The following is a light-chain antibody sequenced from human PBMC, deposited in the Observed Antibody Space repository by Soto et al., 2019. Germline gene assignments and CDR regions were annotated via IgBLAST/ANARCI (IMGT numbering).Light chain of an antibody. Sequence: MVLQPSQGTLSFSPVERAHISCMARQSVSSSYLAWYQQKPGQAPRLLIYGAYSRATGIPDRFSGSGSGTDFTLTISRLEPEDFAVYYCQQYGSSPPITFGHGKQLEIK. CDR2: GAY. J-gene: IGKJ5*01. CDR1: QSVSSSY. CDR3: QQYGSSPPIT. V-gene: IGKV3-20*01.